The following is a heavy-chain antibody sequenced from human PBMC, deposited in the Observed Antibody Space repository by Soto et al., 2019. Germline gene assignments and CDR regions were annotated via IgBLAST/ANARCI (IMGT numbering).Heavy chain of an antibody. D-gene: IGHD3-22*01. J-gene: IGHJ3*02. V-gene: IGHV4-39*01. Sequence: PSETLSLTCTVSGGSISSSSYYWGWIRQPPGKGLEWIGSIYYSGSTYYNPSLKSRVTIAVDTSKNQFSLKLSSVTAADTAVYYCARPRLWQWYDSSGPKPLEASDIWGQGTRVT. CDR3: ARPRLWQWYDSSGPKPLEASDI. CDR2: IYYSGST. CDR1: GGSISSSSYY.